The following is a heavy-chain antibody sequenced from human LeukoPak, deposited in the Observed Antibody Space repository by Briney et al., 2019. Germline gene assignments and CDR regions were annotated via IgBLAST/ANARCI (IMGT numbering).Heavy chain of an antibody. V-gene: IGHV4-59*01. CDR2: ISYSGSA. CDR3: ARGNGYLF. D-gene: IGHD5-18*01. J-gene: IGHJ4*02. CDR1: GGSIGSYY. Sequence: SETLSLTCTVSGGSIGSYYWSWIRQPPGKGLEWIGYISYSGSANYNPSLKSRVTISVDTSKNQFSLKLSSVTAADTAVYYCARGNGYLFWGQGTLVTVSS.